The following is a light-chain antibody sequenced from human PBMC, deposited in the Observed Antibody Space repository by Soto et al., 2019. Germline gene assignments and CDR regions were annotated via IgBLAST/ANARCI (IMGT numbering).Light chain of an antibody. V-gene: IGKV1-5*03. Sequence: DLQMTQSPSTLSASVGDRVTITCRASQSISTWLAWYQQKPGKAPKLMIYKASSLESGVPSWFSGSGSGTEFTLTISSLQPDDFATYYCQQYNSYPWTFGQGTKVDIK. J-gene: IGKJ1*01. CDR3: QQYNSYPWT. CDR1: QSISTW. CDR2: KAS.